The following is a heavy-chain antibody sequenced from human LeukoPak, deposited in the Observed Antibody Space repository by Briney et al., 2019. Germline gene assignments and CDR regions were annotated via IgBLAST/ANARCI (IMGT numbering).Heavy chain of an antibody. CDR3: VRDWEGFNFDI. V-gene: IGHV4-59*02. J-gene: IGHJ3*02. Sequence: SETLSLTCTVSGGSVSSYYWSWIRQPPGEGLEWIAYIHNSGSTNYNPSLKSRATIAVDTSKNQFSLKLSSVTAADTAMYYCVRDWEGFNFDIWGHGTVVTVSS. CDR2: IHNSGST. CDR1: GGSVSSYY. D-gene: IGHD1-26*01.